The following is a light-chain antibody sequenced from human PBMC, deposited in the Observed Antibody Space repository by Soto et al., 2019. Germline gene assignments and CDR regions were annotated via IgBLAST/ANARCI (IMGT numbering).Light chain of an antibody. J-gene: IGKJ1*01. V-gene: IGKV3-11*01. CDR2: DAS. CDR3: QQRINWPPT. CDR1: QSVNVY. Sequence: DIVLTQSPATLPLSPGERATLSCRASQSVNVYLAWYQPKPGQAPRLLIYDASNRATGIPARFSGSGAGTDFTLTISSLEPEDFAFYYCQQRINWPPTFGQGTKVDIK.